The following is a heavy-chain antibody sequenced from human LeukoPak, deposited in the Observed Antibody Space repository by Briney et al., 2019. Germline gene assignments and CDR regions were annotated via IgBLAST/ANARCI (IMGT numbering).Heavy chain of an antibody. J-gene: IGHJ4*02. Sequence: GSLRLSCAASGFPSSSYAMSWVRQAPGKGLEWVSVVGGNGGYTYYADSVKGRFTISRDNAKNTLYLQMTSLRAADTAVYYCAKRMGGLRYGFHALTTGGYFDFWGQGTLVTVSS. V-gene: IGHV3-23*01. CDR1: GFPSSSYA. CDR3: AKRMGGLRYGFHALTTGGYFDF. CDR2: VGGNGGYT. D-gene: IGHD3-9*01.